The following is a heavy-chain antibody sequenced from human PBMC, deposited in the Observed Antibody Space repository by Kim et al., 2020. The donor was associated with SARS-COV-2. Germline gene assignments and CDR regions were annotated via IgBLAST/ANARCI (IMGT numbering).Heavy chain of an antibody. Sequence: SETLSLTCAVYGGSFSGYYWSWIRQPPGKGLEWIGEINHSGSTNYNPSLKSRVTISVDTSKNQFSLKLSSVTAADTAVYYCARAPVGLRYFRGRAFDYWGQGTLVTVSS. CDR2: INHSGST. V-gene: IGHV4-34*01. J-gene: IGHJ4*02. CDR1: GGSFSGYY. D-gene: IGHD3-9*01. CDR3: ARAPVGLRYFRGRAFDY.